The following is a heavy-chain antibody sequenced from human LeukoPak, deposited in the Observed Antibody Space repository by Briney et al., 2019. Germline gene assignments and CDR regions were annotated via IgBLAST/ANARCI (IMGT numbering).Heavy chain of an antibody. CDR3: ARVGYYDFWSGYY. Sequence: PGGSLRLSCAASGFTFSSYWMSWVRQAPGKGLEWVANIKQDGSEKYYVDSVKGRFTISRDNAKNSLYLQMSSLRAEDTAVYYCARVGYYDFWSGYYWGQGTLVTASS. D-gene: IGHD3-3*01. CDR1: GFTFSSYW. V-gene: IGHV3-7*01. J-gene: IGHJ4*02. CDR2: IKQDGSEK.